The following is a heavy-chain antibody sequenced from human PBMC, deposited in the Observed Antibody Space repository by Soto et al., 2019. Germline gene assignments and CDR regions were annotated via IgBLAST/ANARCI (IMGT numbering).Heavy chain of an antibody. V-gene: IGHV3-13*01. CDR2: IGTAGDT. D-gene: IGHD6-13*01. CDR3: ARGARQLDPNYYYYGMDV. Sequence: GGSLRLSCAASGFTFSSYDMHWVRQATGKGLEWVSAIGTAGDTYYPGSVKGRFTISRENAKNSLYLQMNSLRAEDTAVYYCARGARQLDPNYYYYGMDVWGQGTTVTVSS. CDR1: GFTFSSYD. J-gene: IGHJ6*02.